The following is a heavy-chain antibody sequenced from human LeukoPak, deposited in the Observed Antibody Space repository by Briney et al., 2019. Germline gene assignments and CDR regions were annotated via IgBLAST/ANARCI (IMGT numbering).Heavy chain of an antibody. Sequence: SETLSLTCAVSGGSISSGAYYWSWIRQPAGKGLEWIGRIYTSGSTNYNPSLKSRVTISVDTSKNQFSLKLSSVTAADTAVYYCARELGSSWYWWFDPWGQGTLVTVSS. V-gene: IGHV4-61*02. CDR2: IYTSGST. J-gene: IGHJ5*02. CDR3: ARELGSSWYWWFDP. D-gene: IGHD6-13*01. CDR1: GGSISSGAYY.